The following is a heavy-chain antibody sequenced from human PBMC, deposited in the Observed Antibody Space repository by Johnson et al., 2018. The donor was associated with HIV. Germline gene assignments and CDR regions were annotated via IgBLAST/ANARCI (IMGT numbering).Heavy chain of an antibody. Sequence: QVQLVESGGGVVQPGRSLRLSCAASGFTFSSYGMHWVRQAPGKGLEWVAVISYDGRNKYYADSMTGRFTISRDNSKNTLYLQMNSLRAEDTAVYYCAREAWGFGERVDAFDIWGQGTMVTVSS. CDR3: AREAWGFGERVDAFDI. D-gene: IGHD3-10*01. V-gene: IGHV3-30*03. CDR1: GFTFSSYG. J-gene: IGHJ3*02. CDR2: ISYDGRNK.